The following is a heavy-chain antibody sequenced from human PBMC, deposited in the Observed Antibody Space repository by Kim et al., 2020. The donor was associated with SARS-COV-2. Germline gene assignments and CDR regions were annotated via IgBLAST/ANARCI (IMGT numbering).Heavy chain of an antibody. CDR3: ARVKQWLVRYGMDV. D-gene: IGHD6-19*01. CDR2: INHSGST. J-gene: IGHJ6*02. Sequence: SETLSLTCAVYGGSFSGYYWSWIRQPPGKGLEWIGEINHSGSTNYNPSLKSRVTISVDTSKNQFSLKLSSVTAADTAVYYCARVKQWLVRYGMDVWGQGTTVTVSS. CDR1: GGSFSGYY. V-gene: IGHV4-34*01.